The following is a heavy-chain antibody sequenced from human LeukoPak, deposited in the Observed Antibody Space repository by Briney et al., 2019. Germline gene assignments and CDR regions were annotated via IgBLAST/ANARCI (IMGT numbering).Heavy chain of an antibody. CDR1: GFTFSSHA. CDR2: LSGSGYNT. V-gene: IGHV3-23*01. J-gene: IGHJ4*02. D-gene: IGHD5-24*01. CDR3: ARGKDGYGPFDY. Sequence: GGSLRLSCAASGFTFSSHALSWVRQAPGKGLEWVSSLSGSGYNTYYADSVKGRFTISRDNSKNTVYLQMNSLRAEDTAVYYCARGKDGYGPFDYWGQGTLVTVSS.